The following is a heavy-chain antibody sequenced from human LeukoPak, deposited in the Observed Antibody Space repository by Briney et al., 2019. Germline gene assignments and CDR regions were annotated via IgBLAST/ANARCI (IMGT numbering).Heavy chain of an antibody. Sequence: ASVKVSCKASGYTFTSYDINWVRQATGQGLEWMGWMNPNSGNTGYAQKFQGRATITRNTSISTAYMELSSLRSEDTAVYYCATEVVITERSDYWGQGTLVTVSS. CDR2: MNPNSGNT. D-gene: IGHD3-22*01. CDR3: ATEVVITERSDY. V-gene: IGHV1-8*03. CDR1: GYTFTSYD. J-gene: IGHJ4*02.